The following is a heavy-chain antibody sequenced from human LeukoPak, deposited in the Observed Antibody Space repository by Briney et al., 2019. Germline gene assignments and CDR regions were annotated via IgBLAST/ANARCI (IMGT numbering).Heavy chain of an antibody. D-gene: IGHD6-6*01. Sequence: GASVKVSCKVSEYTLTEFSMHWVRQAPGKGLEWMGGFDPEDGETIYAQKFQGRVTMTEDTSTDTAYMELSSLRSEDTAVYYCATGSPEGAARDYYYYYMDVWGKGTTVTVSS. V-gene: IGHV1-24*01. CDR3: ATGSPEGAARDYYYYYMDV. CDR1: EYTLTEFS. J-gene: IGHJ6*03. CDR2: FDPEDGET.